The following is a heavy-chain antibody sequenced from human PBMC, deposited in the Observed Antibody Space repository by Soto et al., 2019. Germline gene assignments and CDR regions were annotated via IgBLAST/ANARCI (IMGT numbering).Heavy chain of an antibody. Sequence: GASVKVSCKASGYTFTSYYMHWVRQAPGQGLEWMGWISAYNGNTNYAQKLQGRVTMTTDTSTSTAYMELRSLRSDDTAVYYCATSRWGGSWLRAENWFDSWGQGTLVTVSS. CDR3: ATSRWGGSWLRAENWFDS. CDR1: GYTFTSYY. CDR2: ISAYNGNT. J-gene: IGHJ5*01. V-gene: IGHV1-18*04. D-gene: IGHD1-26*01.